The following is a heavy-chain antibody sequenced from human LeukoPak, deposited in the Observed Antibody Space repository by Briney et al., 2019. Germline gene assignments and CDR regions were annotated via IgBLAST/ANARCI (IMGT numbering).Heavy chain of an antibody. CDR3: ARERSYDSSGYYYGGFDY. D-gene: IGHD3-22*01. CDR2: IYYSGST. J-gene: IGHJ4*02. V-gene: IGHV4-61*01. Sequence: PSETLSLTCTVSSGSVSSGSYYWSWIRQPPGKGLEWIGYIYYSGSTNYNPSLKSRVTISVDTSKNQFSLKLSSVTAADTAVYYCARERSYDSSGYYYGGFDYWGQGTLVTVSS. CDR1: SGSVSSGSYY.